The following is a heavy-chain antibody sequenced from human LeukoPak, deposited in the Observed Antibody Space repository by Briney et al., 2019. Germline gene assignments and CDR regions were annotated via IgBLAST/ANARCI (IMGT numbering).Heavy chain of an antibody. CDR2: INTNTGNP. Sequence: GASVKVSCKASGYTFTSHAINWVRQAPGQGLEWMGWINTNTGNPTYAQAFTGRFVFSLDTSVSTAYLQISSLKAEDTAVYYCARTPISSGWYWEIFDYWGQGTLVTVSS. J-gene: IGHJ4*02. CDR1: GYTFTSHA. V-gene: IGHV7-4-1*02. CDR3: ARTPISSGWYWEIFDY. D-gene: IGHD6-19*01.